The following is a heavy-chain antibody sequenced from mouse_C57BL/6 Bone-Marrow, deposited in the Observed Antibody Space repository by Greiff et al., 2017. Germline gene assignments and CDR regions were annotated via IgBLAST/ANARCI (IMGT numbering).Heavy chain of an antibody. J-gene: IGHJ2*01. CDR1: GYAFSSSW. V-gene: IGHV1-82*01. D-gene: IGHD4-1*02. CDR3: ARSPTGPYFDY. CDR2: IYPGDGDT. Sequence: LVEPGASVKISCKASGYAFSSSWMNWVKQRPGKGLEWIGRIYPGDGDTNYNGKFKGKATLTADKSSSTAYMQLSSLTSEDSAVYFCARSPTGPYFDYWGQGTTLTVSS.